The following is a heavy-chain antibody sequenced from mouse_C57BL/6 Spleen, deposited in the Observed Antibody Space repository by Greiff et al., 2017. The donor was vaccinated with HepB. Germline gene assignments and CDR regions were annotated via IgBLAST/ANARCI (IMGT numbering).Heavy chain of an antibody. D-gene: IGHD2-3*01. CDR2: IWWDDDK. CDR3: ARMSFYDGYGYYAMDY. J-gene: IGHJ4*01. V-gene: IGHV8-8*01. Sequence: QVTLKVSGPGILQPSQTLSLTCSFSGFSLSTFGMGVGWIRQPSGKGLEWLAHIWWDDDKYYNPALKSRLTISKDTSKNQVFLKIANVDTADTATYYCARMSFYDGYGYYAMDYWGQGTSVTVSS. CDR1: GFSLSTFGMG.